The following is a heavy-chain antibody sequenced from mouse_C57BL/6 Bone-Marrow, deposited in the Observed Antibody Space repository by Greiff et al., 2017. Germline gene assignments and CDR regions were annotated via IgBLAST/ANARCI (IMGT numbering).Heavy chain of an antibody. CDR1: GFTFSSYA. Sequence: EVKLMESGGGLVKPGGSLKLSCAASGFTFSSYAMSWVRQTPEKRLECVATISDGGSYTYYPDNVKGRFTISRDNAKNNLYLQMSHLKSEDTAMYYCARVTIVRFDYWGQGTTLTVSS. CDR3: ARVTIVRFDY. V-gene: IGHV5-4*03. D-gene: IGHD2-12*01. CDR2: ISDGGSYT. J-gene: IGHJ2*01.